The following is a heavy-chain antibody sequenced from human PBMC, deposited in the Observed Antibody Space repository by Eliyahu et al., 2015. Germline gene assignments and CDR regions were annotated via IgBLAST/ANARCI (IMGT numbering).Heavy chain of an antibody. CDR3: TAGGDY. J-gene: IGHJ4*02. D-gene: IGHD6-25*01. Sequence: EVQLVESGGGLVQPGGSXRLXCAASGFNFRNYNIXWVRQAPGKGLEWVSYVSPTSNIYYADSVRGRFTISRDNGKNSVFLQMSSLTDEDTAVYYCTAGGDYWGQGILVTVSS. CDR2: VSPTSNI. CDR1: GFNFRNYN. V-gene: IGHV3-48*02.